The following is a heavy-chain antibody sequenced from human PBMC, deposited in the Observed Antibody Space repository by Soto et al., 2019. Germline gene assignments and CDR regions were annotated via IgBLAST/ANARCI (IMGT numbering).Heavy chain of an antibody. D-gene: IGHD3-22*01. J-gene: IGHJ4*02. V-gene: IGHV4-4*02. CDR3: ARSYYYDSSGYDY. Sequence: ETLSLTCAVSGGSISSSNWWSWVRQPPGKGLEWIGEIYHSGSTNYNPSLKSRVTISVDKSKNQFSLKLSSVTAADTAVYYCARSYYYDSSGYDYWGQGTLVTVSS. CDR2: IYHSGST. CDR1: GGSISSSNW.